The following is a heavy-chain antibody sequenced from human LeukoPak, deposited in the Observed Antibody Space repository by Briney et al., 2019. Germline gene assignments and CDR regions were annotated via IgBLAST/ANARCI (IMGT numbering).Heavy chain of an antibody. CDR1: GFTFSTYD. CDR3: ANPFYGSGPRGY. D-gene: IGHD3-10*01. CDR2: IGSSGST. V-gene: IGHV3-23*01. Sequence: LSGGSLRLSCAASGFTFSTYDMIWVRQAPGKGLEWVSAIGSSGSTYYADSVKGRFTISRDNSKNTLYLQMNSLRAEDTAIYYCANPFYGSGPRGYWGQGTLVTVSS. J-gene: IGHJ4*02.